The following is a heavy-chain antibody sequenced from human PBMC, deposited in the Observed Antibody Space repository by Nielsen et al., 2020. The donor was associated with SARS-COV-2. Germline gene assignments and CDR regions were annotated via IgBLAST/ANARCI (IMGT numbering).Heavy chain of an antibody. CDR3: ARGSTY. D-gene: IGHD5/OR15-5a*01. J-gene: IGHJ4*01. V-gene: IGHV3-48*04. CDR2: IGSGI. Sequence: GESLKISCAASGFTFSTYGMNWVRQAPGKGLEWISHIGSGIRYADSVRGRFTISGDDAKNSLYLQMNNLRVEDTAIYYCARGSTYWGPGTVVTVSS. CDR1: GFTFSTYG.